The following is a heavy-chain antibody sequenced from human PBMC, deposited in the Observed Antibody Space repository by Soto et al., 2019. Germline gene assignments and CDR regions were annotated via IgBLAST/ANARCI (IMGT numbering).Heavy chain of an antibody. D-gene: IGHD2-21*02. J-gene: IGHJ4*02. CDR1: GYTFTSYA. V-gene: IGHV1-3*05. CDR2: LNAGNGNT. CDR3: ARSIVVVTALDY. Sequence: QVQLVQSGAEEKKPGASVKVSCKASGYTFTSYAMHWVRQAPGQRLEWMGWLNAGNGNTKYSQKFQGRATITRHTSASTAYMELSSLRSEDTAVYYCARSIVVVTALDYWGQGPLVTVSS.